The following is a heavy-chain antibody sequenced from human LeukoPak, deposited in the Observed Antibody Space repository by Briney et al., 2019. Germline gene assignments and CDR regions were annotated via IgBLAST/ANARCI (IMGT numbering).Heavy chain of an antibody. V-gene: IGHV4-30-2*01. CDR3: ARGGYVPAAIVAPPRPTNWFDP. J-gene: IGHJ5*02. Sequence: SETLSLTCAVSGGSIGSGGYSWSWIRQPPGKGLEWIGYIYHSGSTYYNPSLKSRVTISVDRSKNQFSLKLSSVTAADTAVYYCARGGYVPAAIVAPPRPTNWFDPWGQGTLVTVSS. D-gene: IGHD2-2*01. CDR2: IYHSGST. CDR1: GGSIGSGGYS.